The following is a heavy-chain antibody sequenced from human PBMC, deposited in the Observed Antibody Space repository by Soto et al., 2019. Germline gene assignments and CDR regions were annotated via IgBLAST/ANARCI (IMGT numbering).Heavy chain of an antibody. Sequence: ASVKVSCKVSGYTLTELSMHWVRQAPGKGLEWMGGLDPEDGETIYAQKFQGRVTMTEDTSTDTAYMELSSLRSEDTAVYYCAAEKWLRSQVENYYMDVWGKGTTVTVSS. D-gene: IGHD5-12*01. CDR2: LDPEDGET. CDR3: AAEKWLRSQVENYYMDV. CDR1: GYTLTELS. J-gene: IGHJ6*03. V-gene: IGHV1-24*01.